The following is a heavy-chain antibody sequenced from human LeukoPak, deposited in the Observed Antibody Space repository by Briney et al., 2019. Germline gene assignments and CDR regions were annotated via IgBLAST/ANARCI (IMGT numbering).Heavy chain of an antibody. CDR3: VRDYGYGDSVKWYFDL. D-gene: IGHD4-17*01. Sequence: PGRSLRLSCTASGFTFGDHAMSWVRQAPGKRLEWVSFISSSVSTIYYADSVNGRFTISRGNAKNSLYLQMNSLRDEDTAVYYCVRDYGYGDSVKWYFDLWGRGTLVTVSS. CDR2: ISSSVSTI. J-gene: IGHJ2*01. V-gene: IGHV3-48*02. CDR1: GFTFGDHA.